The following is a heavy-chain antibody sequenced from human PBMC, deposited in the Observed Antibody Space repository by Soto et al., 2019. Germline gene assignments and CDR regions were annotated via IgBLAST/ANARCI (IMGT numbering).Heavy chain of an antibody. D-gene: IGHD6-13*01. CDR1: DFTFRSFT. CDR3: TRDASRDSSARGWFDP. V-gene: IGHV3-21*01. Sequence: PWGSLLLSCAASDFTFRSFTMNWVRQAPGKGLEWVSTISSNSAYIYYTDALRGRFTISRDNAKNSLHLQMNSLRAEDTAVYYCTRDASRDSSARGWFDPWGPGTMVTVSS. J-gene: IGHJ5*02. CDR2: ISSNSAYI.